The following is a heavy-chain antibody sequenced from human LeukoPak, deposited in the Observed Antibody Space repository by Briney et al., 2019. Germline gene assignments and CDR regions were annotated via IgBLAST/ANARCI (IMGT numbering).Heavy chain of an antibody. D-gene: IGHD6-13*01. J-gene: IGHJ4*02. V-gene: IGHV3-30-3*01. CDR2: ISYDGSNK. Sequence: GGSLRLSCAASGFTFSGYPIHWVRQAPGKGLEWVAVISYDGSNKYYADSVKGRFTISRDNAKNSLYLQMNALRAEDTAVYYCARDLPIAAAGTDYFDYWGQGTLVTVSS. CDR3: ARDLPIAAAGTDYFDY. CDR1: GFTFSGYP.